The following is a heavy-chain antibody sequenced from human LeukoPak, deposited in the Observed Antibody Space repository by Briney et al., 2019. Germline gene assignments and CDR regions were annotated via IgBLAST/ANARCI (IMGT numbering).Heavy chain of an antibody. D-gene: IGHD5-12*01. CDR3: ARDGIVATMEYYYYGMDV. CDR1: GGSISSYN. CDR2: IYTRGSP. Sequence: PSETLSLTGTVSGGSISSYNWSWIGQPAGKGLEWIGRIYTRGSPNYNPSLKSRVTMSVDTSKNQFSLKLSSVTAADTAVYYCARDGIVATMEYYYYGMDVWGQGTTVTVSS. V-gene: IGHV4-4*07. J-gene: IGHJ6*02.